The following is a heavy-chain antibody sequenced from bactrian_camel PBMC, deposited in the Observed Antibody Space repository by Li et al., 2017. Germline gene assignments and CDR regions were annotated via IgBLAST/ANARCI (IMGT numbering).Heavy chain of an antibody. CDR3: AVPETYYFSGAYYFPSDFSY. CDR1: GNQNRRAY. J-gene: IGHJ6*01. D-gene: IGHD2*01. V-gene: IGHV3S53*01. CDR2: IGSDGTT. Sequence: HVQLVESGGGSVQAGGSLRLSCVVSGNQNRRAYMAWFRQIPGKERELVSTIGSDGTTTYADSVKGRFTISRDNAKNTLYLQINSLRTEDTAVYYCAVPETYYFSGAYYFPSDFSYWGQGTQVTVS.